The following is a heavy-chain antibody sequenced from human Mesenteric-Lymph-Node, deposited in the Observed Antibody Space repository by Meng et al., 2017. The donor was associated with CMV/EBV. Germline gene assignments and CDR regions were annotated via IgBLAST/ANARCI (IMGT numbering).Heavy chain of an antibody. Sequence: CAASGLTFSRQSMIWVRQAPGKGLEWVSSISSSCSYIYYADSVKGRFTISRDNAKNSLYLQMNSLRAEDTAVYYCARIACSGGSCFDYWGQGTLVTVSS. D-gene: IGHD2-15*01. CDR1: GLTFSRQS. V-gene: IGHV3-21*01. J-gene: IGHJ4*02. CDR2: ISSSCSYI. CDR3: ARIACSGGSCFDY.